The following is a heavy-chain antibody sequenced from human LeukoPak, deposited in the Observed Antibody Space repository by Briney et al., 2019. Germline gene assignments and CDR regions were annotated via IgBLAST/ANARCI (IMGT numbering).Heavy chain of an antibody. CDR2: TYYRSKWYN. J-gene: IGHJ4*02. CDR1: EDSVSSNSAA. V-gene: IGHV6-1*01. D-gene: IGHD6-19*01. Sequence: QSLSLTCAISEDSVSSNSAAWNWIRQSPSRGLEWLGRTYYRSKWYNDYAVSVKSRITINPDTSKNQFSLQLNSVTPEDTAVYYCARETPYDSSGWYRYYFDYWGQGTLVTVSS. CDR3: ARETPYDSSGWYRYYFDY.